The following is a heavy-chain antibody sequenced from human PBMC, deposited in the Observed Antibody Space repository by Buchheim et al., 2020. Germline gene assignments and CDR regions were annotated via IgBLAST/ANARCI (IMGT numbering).Heavy chain of an antibody. CDR1: GGSISSSSYY. CDR2: IYYSGST. J-gene: IGHJ4*02. V-gene: IGHV4-39*07. Sequence: QLQLQESGPGLVKPSETLSLTCTVSGGSISSSSYYWGWIRQPPGKGLEWIGSIYYSGSTYYNPSLKSRVTISVDPSKNQFSLKLSSVTAADTAVYYCARGPLLEWLFWPFDYWGQGTL. D-gene: IGHD3-3*01. CDR3: ARGPLLEWLFWPFDY.